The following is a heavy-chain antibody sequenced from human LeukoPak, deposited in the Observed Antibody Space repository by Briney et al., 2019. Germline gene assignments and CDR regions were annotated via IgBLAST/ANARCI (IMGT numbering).Heavy chain of an antibody. Sequence: GGSLRLSCTASGFTFGDYAMSWVRQAPGKGLEWVGFIRSKAYGGTTEYAASVKGRFTISRDDSKSIAYLQMNSLKTEDTAVYYCTTNVLRFLEWLRDAFNIWGQGTMVTVSS. CDR2: IRSKAYGGTT. CDR1: GFTFGDYA. V-gene: IGHV3-49*04. D-gene: IGHD3-3*01. J-gene: IGHJ3*02. CDR3: TTNVLRFLEWLRDAFNI.